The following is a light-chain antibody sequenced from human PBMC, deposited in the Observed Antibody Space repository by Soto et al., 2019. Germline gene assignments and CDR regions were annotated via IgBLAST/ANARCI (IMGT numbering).Light chain of an antibody. CDR2: DAS. J-gene: IGKJ4*01. CDR3: QQFNTKPLT. Sequence: IQLTQSPSTLSASVGDRVTITCRASQGIGTALAWYHQRPGNSPDLLVYDASTLQSGVPSRFSGSGSETDFSLTISGLQPEDFGHYYCQQFNTKPLTFGGGNRVEIK. V-gene: IGKV1-13*02. CDR1: QGIGTA.